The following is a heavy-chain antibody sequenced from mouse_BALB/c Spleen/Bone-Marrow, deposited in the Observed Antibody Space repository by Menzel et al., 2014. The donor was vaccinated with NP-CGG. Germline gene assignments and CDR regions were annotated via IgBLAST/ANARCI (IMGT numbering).Heavy chain of an antibody. Sequence: QVQLQQSGSGLVRPGASVRRSCEASGYTFTNPWINWAKQRPGQAFDGFGEFHPNSGNTNYNEKFKAKATLTVDTSSSTAYVDLSSLTSEDSAVYYCARHHRYAYYFDYWGQGTTLTVSS. CDR2: FHPNSGNT. J-gene: IGHJ2*01. CDR1: GYTFTNPW. CDR3: ARHHRYAYYFDY. V-gene: IGHV1S130*01. D-gene: IGHD2-14*01.